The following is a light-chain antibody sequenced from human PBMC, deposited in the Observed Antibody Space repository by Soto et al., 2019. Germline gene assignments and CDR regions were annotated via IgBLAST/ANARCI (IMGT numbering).Light chain of an antibody. CDR1: QSVSSF. CDR2: DAS. CDR3: QQRSSWPLT. J-gene: IGKJ4*01. Sequence: EIVLTQSPATLSLSPGERAILPCGASQSVSSFLAWYQQRPGQAPRLLIYDASKRATGIPARFSGSGFGTDGTLTISSLEPEDFALYYCQQRSSWPLTFGGGTKVEIK. V-gene: IGKV3-11*01.